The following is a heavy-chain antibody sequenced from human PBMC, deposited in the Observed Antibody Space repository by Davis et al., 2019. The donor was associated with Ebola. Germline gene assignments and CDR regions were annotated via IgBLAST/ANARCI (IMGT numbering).Heavy chain of an antibody. Sequence: ASVKVSCKASGYTFTGYYMHWVRQAPGQGLEWMGWINPNSDGTNYAQKLQGRVTMTTDTSTSTAYMELRSLRSDDTAVYYCARGLSIAAAHYYYYGMDVWGQGTTVTVSS. V-gene: IGHV1-2*02. CDR2: INPNSDGT. CDR1: GYTFTGYY. CDR3: ARGLSIAAAHYYYYGMDV. J-gene: IGHJ6*02. D-gene: IGHD6-13*01.